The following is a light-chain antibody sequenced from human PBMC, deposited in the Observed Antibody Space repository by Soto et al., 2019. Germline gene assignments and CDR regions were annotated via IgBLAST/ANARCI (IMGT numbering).Light chain of an antibody. CDR1: SSNIGRDY. J-gene: IGLJ3*02. CDR2: RND. V-gene: IGLV1-47*01. CDR3: AAWDASLSAWV. Sequence: QLVLTQPPSASGTPGQRVAISCSGSSSNIGRDYVYWYQQLPGTAPKLLIYRNDQRPSGVPVRFSGSKSATSASLAISGLRSEDEADDYCAAWDASLSAWVFGGGTKLTVL.